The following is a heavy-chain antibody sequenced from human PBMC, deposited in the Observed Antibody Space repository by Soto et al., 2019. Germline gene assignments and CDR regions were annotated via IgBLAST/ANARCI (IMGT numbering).Heavy chain of an antibody. D-gene: IGHD3-10*01. CDR2: IIPIFGTA. CDR1: GGTFSSYA. J-gene: IGHJ6*02. V-gene: IGHV1-69*01. CDR3: ARSITMVRGVTHYYYYGMDV. Sequence: QVQLVQSGAEVKKPGSSVKVSCKASGGTFSSYAISWVRQAPGQGLEWMGGIIPIFGTANYAQKFQDRVTITADESTSTAYMELSSLRSEDTAVYYCARSITMVRGVTHYYYYGMDVWGQGTTVTVSS.